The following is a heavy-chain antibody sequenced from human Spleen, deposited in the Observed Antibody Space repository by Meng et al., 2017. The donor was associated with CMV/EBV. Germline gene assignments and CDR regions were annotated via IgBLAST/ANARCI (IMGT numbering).Heavy chain of an antibody. CDR2: IKEDGSEK. Sequence: GESLKISCAASGFTFSTYWMNWVRQAPGKGLEWVANIKEDGSEKHYVDSVKGRFTISRDNAKNSLFLQMSSLRVEDTAMYYCARAGLGYCSVTSCYNDDWGQGTLVTVSS. V-gene: IGHV3-7*01. CDR3: ARAGLGYCSVTSCYNDD. J-gene: IGHJ4*02. CDR1: GFTFSTYW. D-gene: IGHD2-2*02.